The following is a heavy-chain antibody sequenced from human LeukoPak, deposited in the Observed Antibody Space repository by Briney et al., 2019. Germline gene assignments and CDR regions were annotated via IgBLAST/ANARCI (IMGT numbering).Heavy chain of an antibody. D-gene: IGHD1-1*01. Sequence: PSETLSLTCAVYGGSFSSYYWSWIRQPPGKGLDGIAESNHRGDTNYNPSVKSRVTISVDTSKNQFSLKVTSLTAADTAVYYCARGPTISETGYFDYWGQGTLVTVSS. CDR1: GGSFSSYY. CDR2: SNHRGDT. CDR3: ARGPTISETGYFDY. J-gene: IGHJ4*03. V-gene: IGHV4-34*01.